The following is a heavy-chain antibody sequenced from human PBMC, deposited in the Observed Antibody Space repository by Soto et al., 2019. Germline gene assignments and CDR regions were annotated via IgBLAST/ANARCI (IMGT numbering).Heavy chain of an antibody. CDR3: ARDTIAVAGYYFDY. CDR2: IYYSGST. J-gene: IGHJ4*02. D-gene: IGHD6-19*01. CDR1: GGSISSYY. Sequence: SETLSLTCTVSGGSISSYYWSWIRQPPGKGLEWIGYIYYSGSTYYNPSLKSRVTISVDTSKNQFSLKLSSETAADTAVYYCARDTIAVAGYYFDYWGQGTLVTVSS. V-gene: IGHV4-59*12.